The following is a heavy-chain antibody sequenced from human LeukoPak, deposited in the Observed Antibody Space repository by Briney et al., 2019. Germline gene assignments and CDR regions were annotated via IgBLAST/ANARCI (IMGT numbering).Heavy chain of an antibody. Sequence: ETLSLTCAVSGYSISSGYYWGWIRQPPGKGLEWVSGINWNGGSTGYADSVKGRFTISRDNAKNSLYLQMNSLRAEDTAVYYCAKDGDVDTAMGYYFDYWGQGTLVTVSS. CDR2: INWNGGST. J-gene: IGHJ4*02. D-gene: IGHD5-18*01. V-gene: IGHV3-20*04. CDR1: GYSISSGYY. CDR3: AKDGDVDTAMGYYFDY.